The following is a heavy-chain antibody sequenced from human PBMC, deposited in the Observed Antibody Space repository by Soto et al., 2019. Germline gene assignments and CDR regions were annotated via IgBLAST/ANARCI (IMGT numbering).Heavy chain of an antibody. V-gene: IGHV3-23*01. Sequence: GGSLRLSCAASGFTFTNYAMSWVRQAPGKGLEWVSAISGSGGSTYYADSVKGRSTISRDNPQRMLFLQMDSLRADDTAVYYCARRGEYCSGGTCHARFDYWGPGTLVTVSS. D-gene: IGHD2-15*01. CDR3: ARRGEYCSGGTCHARFDY. J-gene: IGHJ4*02. CDR1: GFTFTNYA. CDR2: ISGSGGST.